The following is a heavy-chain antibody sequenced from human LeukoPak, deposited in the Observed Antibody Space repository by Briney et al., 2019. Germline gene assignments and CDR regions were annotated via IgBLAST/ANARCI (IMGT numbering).Heavy chain of an antibody. CDR1: GGTFSSYA. V-gene: IGHV1-69*01. CDR3: ARGKRFLEWLPDFDY. CDR2: IIPIFGTA. Sequence: SVKVSFKASGGTFSSYAISWVRQAPGQGLEWMGGIIPIFGTANYAQKFQGRVTITADESTSTAYMELSSLRSEDTAVYYCARGKRFLEWLPDFDYWGQGTLVTVSS. J-gene: IGHJ4*02. D-gene: IGHD3-3*01.